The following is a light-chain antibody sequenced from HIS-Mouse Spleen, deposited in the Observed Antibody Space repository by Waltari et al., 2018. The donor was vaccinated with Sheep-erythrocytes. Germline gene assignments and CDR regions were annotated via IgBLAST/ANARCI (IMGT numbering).Light chain of an antibody. Sequence: QSALTQPRSVSGSPGQSVTISCTGTRSDVGGYNYVSWYQQHPGKAPKLMIYDVSKRPSGVSNRFSGSKSGNTASLTISGLQAEDEADYYCCSYAGSSTPWVFGGGTKLTVL. J-gene: IGLJ3*02. V-gene: IGLV2-11*01. CDR3: CSYAGSSTPWV. CDR2: DVS. CDR1: RSDVGGYNY.